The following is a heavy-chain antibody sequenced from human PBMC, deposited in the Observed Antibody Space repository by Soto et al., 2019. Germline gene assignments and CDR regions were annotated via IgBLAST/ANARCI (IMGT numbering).Heavy chain of an antibody. D-gene: IGHD6-13*01. V-gene: IGHV3-30*18. CDR1: GFIFSSYG. CDR2: ISYDGSNK. Sequence: PGGSLGLSSADSGFIFSSYGMHWIRQAPGKGLEGVAVISYDGSNKYYADSVKGRFTISRDNSKNTLYLQMNSLRAEDTAVYYCAKDQGQQLAQDAFDIWGQGKIVT. J-gene: IGHJ3*02. CDR3: AKDQGQQLAQDAFDI.